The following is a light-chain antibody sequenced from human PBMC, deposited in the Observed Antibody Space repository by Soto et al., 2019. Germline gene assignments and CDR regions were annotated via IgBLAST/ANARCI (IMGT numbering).Light chain of an antibody. CDR3: QQRSNWPPLT. CDR1: QSVSSY. V-gene: IGKV3-11*01. J-gene: IGKJ4*01. CDR2: DAS. Sequence: EIVLTQSPATLSLSPGERATLSCRASQSVSSYLAWYQQTPRQAPRLLIYDASNRATGIPARFSGSGSGTDFTLTISSLEPEDFAVYYCQQRSNWPPLTFGGGTKVEIK.